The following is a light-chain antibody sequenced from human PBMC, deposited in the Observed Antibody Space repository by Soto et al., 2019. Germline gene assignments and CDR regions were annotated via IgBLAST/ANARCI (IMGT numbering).Light chain of an antibody. CDR1: QSISSY. CDR3: QQYNSYSRT. Sequence: EMKITQAPSSLSASVGDRVTITCRASQSISSYLNWYQQKPGKAPKLLIYDASSLESGVPSRFSGSGSGTEFTLTISSLQPDDFAPYYCQQYNSYSRTFGQGTIVDIK. V-gene: IGKV1-5*01. J-gene: IGKJ1*01. CDR2: DAS.